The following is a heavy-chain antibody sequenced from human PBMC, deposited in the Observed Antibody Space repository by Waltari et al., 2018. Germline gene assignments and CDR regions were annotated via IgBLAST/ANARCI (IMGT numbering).Heavy chain of an antibody. CDR2: IDHSGKP. CDR1: GGLFSEYY. V-gene: IGHV4-34*01. J-gene: IGHJ5*02. CDR3: ASRRILRYHMMKYFHP. D-gene: IGHD3-9*01. Sequence: QVALHQWDVGLLKPSESLSLTCAVYGGLFSEYYWSWIRQAPGKGLEWIGDIDHSGKPNYNAALRGRVTNSVDLATNQFSFELTSVTAADTAVYYCASRRILRYHMMKYFHPWGQGTLVTVSP.